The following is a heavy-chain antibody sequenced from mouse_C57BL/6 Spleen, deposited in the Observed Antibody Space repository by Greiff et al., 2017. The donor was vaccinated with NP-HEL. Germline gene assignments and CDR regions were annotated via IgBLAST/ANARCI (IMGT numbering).Heavy chain of an antibody. Sequence: VKLMESGAELARPGASVKLSCKASGYTFTSYGISWVKQRTGQGLEWIGEIYPRSGNTYYNEKFKGKATLTADKSSSTAYMELRSLTSEDSAVYFCARYNSNYAYAMDYWGQGTSVTVSS. CDR1: GYTFTSYG. CDR3: ARYNSNYAYAMDY. CDR2: IYPRSGNT. J-gene: IGHJ4*01. D-gene: IGHD2-5*01. V-gene: IGHV1-81*01.